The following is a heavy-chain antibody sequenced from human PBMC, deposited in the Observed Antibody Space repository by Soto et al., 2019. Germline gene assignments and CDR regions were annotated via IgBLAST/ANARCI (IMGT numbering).Heavy chain of an antibody. CDR2: VRPKIGNT. V-gene: IGHV1-18*01. CDR1: GYNFFDYG. Sequence: QIQLVQSGAEVKKPGASVKVSCKASGYNFFDYGVSWARQAPGQGLEWMGWVRPKIGNTDYARKVQSRVTMTTDTSTKTAYMELRGLRSDDTAVYYCSRGRTVSSIGPLLVWGQGTLVSVSS. D-gene: IGHD1-1*01. J-gene: IGHJ1*01. CDR3: SRGRTVSSIGPLLV.